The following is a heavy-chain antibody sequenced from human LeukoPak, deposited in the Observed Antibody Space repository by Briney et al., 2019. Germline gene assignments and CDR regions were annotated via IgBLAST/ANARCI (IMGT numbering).Heavy chain of an antibody. CDR1: GFTFSSSW. J-gene: IGHJ4*02. Sequence: GGSLRLSCTAYGFTFSSSWMNCARQAPGKGLEWVANINQDGSEKYYVDSVKGRFTISRNNAKNSLYLQMNGLRAEDTAVYYCARDVYATMGYWGQGTRVTVSS. V-gene: IGHV3-7*05. D-gene: IGHD3-10*01. CDR3: ARDVYATMGY. CDR2: INQDGSEK.